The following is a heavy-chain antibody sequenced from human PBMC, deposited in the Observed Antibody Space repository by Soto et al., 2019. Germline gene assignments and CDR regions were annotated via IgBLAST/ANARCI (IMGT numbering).Heavy chain of an antibody. CDR1: GGTFSSYA. V-gene: IGHV1-69*12. D-gene: IGHD2-21*02. CDR3: ARGPIVVVTATLYYFDY. J-gene: IGHJ4*02. Sequence: QVQLVQSGAEVKKPGSSVKVSCKASGGTFSSYAISWVRQAPGQGLEWMGGIIPIFGTANYAQKFQGRVTITADESTSTAYMELSSLRSDDTAVYYCARGPIVVVTATLYYFDYWGQGTLVTVSS. CDR2: IIPIFGTA.